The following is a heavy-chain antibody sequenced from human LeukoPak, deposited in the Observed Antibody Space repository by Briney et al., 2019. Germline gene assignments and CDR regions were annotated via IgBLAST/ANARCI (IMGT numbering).Heavy chain of an antibody. CDR3: ARSSGYLFDP. V-gene: IGHV4-39*01. J-gene: IGHJ5*02. Sequence: SETLSLTCTVSGGSISSSSYYWGWIRQPPGTGLEWIGSIYYSATTYYNPSLKSRVSISVDTSKNQFSLKLSSVSAADTAVYYCARSSGYLFDPWGQGILVTVSS. CDR1: GGSISSSSYY. CDR2: IYYSATT. D-gene: IGHD3-22*01.